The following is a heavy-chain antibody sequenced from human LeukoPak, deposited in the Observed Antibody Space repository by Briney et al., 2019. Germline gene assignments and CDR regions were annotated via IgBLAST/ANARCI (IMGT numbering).Heavy chain of an antibody. J-gene: IGHJ5*02. CDR1: GGSISSYY. V-gene: IGHV4-4*07. Sequence: SETLSLTCTVSGGSISSYYWSWIRQPAGKELEWIGRIYTSGSTNYNPSLKSRVTMSVDTSKNQFSLKLSSVTAADTAVYYCARDLGAYYDFWSGYSHNWFDPWGQGTLVTVSS. CDR2: IYTSGST. CDR3: ARDLGAYYDFWSGYSHNWFDP. D-gene: IGHD3-3*01.